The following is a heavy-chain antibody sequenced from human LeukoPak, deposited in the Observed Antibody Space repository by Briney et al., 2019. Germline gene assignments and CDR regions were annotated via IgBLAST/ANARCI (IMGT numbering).Heavy chain of an antibody. V-gene: IGHV1-46*01. CDR2: INPSGGST. CDR1: GYTFTSYY. D-gene: IGHD1-26*01. CDR3: ARVGRELGAFDY. J-gene: IGHJ4*02. Sequence: ASVKVSCKASGYTFTSYYMHWMRQAPGQGLEWMGIINPSGGSTSYAQKFQGRVTMTRDTSTSTVYMELSSLRSEDTAVYYCARVGRELGAFDYWGQGTLVTVSS.